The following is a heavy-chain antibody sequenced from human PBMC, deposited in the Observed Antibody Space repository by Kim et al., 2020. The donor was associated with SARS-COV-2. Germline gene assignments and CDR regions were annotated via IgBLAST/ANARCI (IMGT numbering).Heavy chain of an antibody. D-gene: IGHD6-19*01. CDR3: ARGTRQWPVRGPYYYYMHV. CDR1: GGSFSGYY. J-gene: IGHJ6*03. Sequence: SETLSLTCAVYGGSFSGYYWSWIRQPPGKGLEWIGEINHSGSTNYNPSLKSRVTISVDTSKNQFSLKLSSVTAADTAVYYCARGTRQWPVRGPYYYYMHV. V-gene: IGHV4-34*01. CDR2: INHSGST.